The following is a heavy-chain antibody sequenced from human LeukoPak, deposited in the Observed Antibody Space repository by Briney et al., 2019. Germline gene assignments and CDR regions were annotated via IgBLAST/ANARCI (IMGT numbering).Heavy chain of an antibody. CDR1: GGAFSSYA. CDR2: IIPIFGTA. V-gene: IGHV1-69*05. CDR3: ARQGVQPSYYDSSGTGLYFDY. J-gene: IGHJ4*02. D-gene: IGHD3-22*01. Sequence: SVKVSCKASGGAFSSYAISWVRQAPGQGLERMGRIIPIFGTANYAQKFQGRVTITTDESTSTAYMELSSLRSEDTAVYYCARQGVQPSYYDSSGTGLYFDYWGQGTLVTVSS.